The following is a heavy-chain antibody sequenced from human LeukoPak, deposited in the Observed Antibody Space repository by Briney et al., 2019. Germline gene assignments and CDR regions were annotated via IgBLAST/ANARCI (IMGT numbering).Heavy chain of an antibody. Sequence: PSETLSLTCTVSGGSISSYYWSWIRQPPGKGLEWIGYIYYSGSTNYNPSLKSRVTISVDTSKNQFSLKLSSVTAADTAGYYCARHVSTVVPFDYWGQGTLVTVSS. D-gene: IGHD4-17*01. V-gene: IGHV4-59*08. CDR1: GGSISSYY. CDR2: IYYSGST. CDR3: ARHVSTVVPFDY. J-gene: IGHJ4*02.